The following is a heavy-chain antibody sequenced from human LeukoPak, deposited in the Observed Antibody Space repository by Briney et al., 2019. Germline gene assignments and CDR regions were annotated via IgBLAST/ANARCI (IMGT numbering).Heavy chain of an antibody. D-gene: IGHD2-15*01. V-gene: IGHV1-18*01. CDR1: GYTFTSYG. CDR2: ISAYNGNT. J-gene: IGHJ4*02. Sequence: ASVKVSCKASGYTFTSYGISWVRQAPGQGLEWMGWISAYNGNTNYAQKLQGRVTMTRDTSISTAYMELSRLRSDDTAVYYCARDLDLGYCSGGSCYSSDYWGQGTLVTVSS. CDR3: ARDLDLGYCSGGSCYSSDY.